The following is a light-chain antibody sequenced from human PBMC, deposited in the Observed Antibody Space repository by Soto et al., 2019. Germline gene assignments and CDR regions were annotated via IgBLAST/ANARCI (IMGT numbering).Light chain of an antibody. CDR3: QQYNNWPRT. J-gene: IGKJ1*01. CDR1: QSVSSN. V-gene: IGKV3-15*01. CDR2: GAS. Sequence: EIVLTQSPGTLSLSPGEGATLSCRASQSVSSNLAWYQQKPGQAPRLLIYGASTRATGIPARFSGSGSGTEFTLTISSLQSEDFAVYYCQQYNNWPRTFGQGTKV.